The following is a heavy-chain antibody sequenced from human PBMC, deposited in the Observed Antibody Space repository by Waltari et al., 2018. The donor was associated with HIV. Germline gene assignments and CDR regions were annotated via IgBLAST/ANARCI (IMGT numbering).Heavy chain of an antibody. D-gene: IGHD3-3*01. CDR3: ARSSPGDDFWSGKLVS. V-gene: IGHV1-69*01. Sequence: QVQLVQSGAEVKKPGSSVTVSCKTSGGPFSNYAVYWVRQAPGQGLELVGQIIPIFGTTNYAQKFQGRVTITAGESTGTVYMELRCLRSEDTAMYYCARSSPGDDFWSGKLVSWGQGTQVTVSS. CDR1: GGPFSNYA. CDR2: IIPIFGTT. J-gene: IGHJ5*02.